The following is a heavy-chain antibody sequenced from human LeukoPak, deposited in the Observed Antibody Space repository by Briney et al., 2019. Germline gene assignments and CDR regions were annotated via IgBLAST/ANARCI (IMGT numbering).Heavy chain of an antibody. CDR3: AKMSNYYNSLGYYAFDI. J-gene: IGHJ3*02. V-gene: IGHV3-66*01. CDR2: IYSGGSA. CDR1: RFIVSRKY. Sequence: GGSLRLSCAASRFIVSRKYMSWVRQAPGKGLEWVSVIYSGGSADYADSVKGRFTISRDNSKNTLHLQMKSLRAEDTAVYYCAKMSNYYNSLGYYAFDIWGQGTMVTVSS. D-gene: IGHD3-22*01.